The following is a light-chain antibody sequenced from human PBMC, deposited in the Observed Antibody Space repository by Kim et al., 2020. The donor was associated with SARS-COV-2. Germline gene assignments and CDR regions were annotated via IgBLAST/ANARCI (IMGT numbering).Light chain of an antibody. CDR3: SSYTSSSTRV. Sequence: GQSITSSCTGTSRDVSGYNNSSCYQQHPGKAPKLIIYDDSNRPSGVSNRFSGSKSGNTASLTISGLQAEDEADYYCSSYTSSSTRVFGGGTQLTVL. CDR2: DDS. CDR1: SRDVSGYNN. J-gene: IGLJ3*02. V-gene: IGLV2-14*03.